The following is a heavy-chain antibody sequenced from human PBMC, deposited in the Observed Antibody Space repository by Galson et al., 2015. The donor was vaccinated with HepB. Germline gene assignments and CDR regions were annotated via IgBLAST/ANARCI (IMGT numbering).Heavy chain of an antibody. Sequence: SLRLSCAASGFTFSNYWMTWVRQAPGKGLEWVASIRQDGGDTYYVDSVEGRFTISRDNAKNSLYLQMNSLRAEDTAVYYCARDSGEEYFDYWGQGTLVTVSS. V-gene: IGHV3-7*03. CDR1: GFTFSNYW. J-gene: IGHJ4*02. D-gene: IGHD3-10*01. CDR3: ARDSGEEYFDY. CDR2: IRQDGGDT.